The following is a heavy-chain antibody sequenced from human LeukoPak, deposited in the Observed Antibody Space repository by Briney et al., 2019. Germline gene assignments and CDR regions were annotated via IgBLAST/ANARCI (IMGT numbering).Heavy chain of an antibody. Sequence: GGSQRLSCAASGFTFSSYWMSWVRQAPGKGLEWVANIKQDGNEKYSVDSVKGRFSISRDNAKNSLYLQMSSLRAEDTAVYYCARAGDCRGGTCYSNYFDFWGQGTLVTVSS. J-gene: IGHJ4*02. CDR1: GFTFSSYW. CDR2: IKQDGNEK. D-gene: IGHD2-15*01. V-gene: IGHV3-7*01. CDR3: ARAGDCRGGTCYSNYFDF.